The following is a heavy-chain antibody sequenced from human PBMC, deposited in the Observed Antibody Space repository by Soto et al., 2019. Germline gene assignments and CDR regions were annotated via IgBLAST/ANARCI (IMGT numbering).Heavy chain of an antibody. CDR3: ARDRDYGDYVGAFDI. V-gene: IGHV4-30-4*01. J-gene: IGHJ3*02. CDR2: ICYSGST. Sequence: QVQLQESGPGLVKPSQTLSLTCTVSGGSISSGDYYWSWIRQPPGKGLEWIGYICYSGSTYYNPSLMSRVTISVDTSKNQSSLKLSSVTAADTAAYYCARDRDYGDYVGAFDIWGQGTMVTVSS. CDR1: GGSISSGDYY. D-gene: IGHD4-17*01.